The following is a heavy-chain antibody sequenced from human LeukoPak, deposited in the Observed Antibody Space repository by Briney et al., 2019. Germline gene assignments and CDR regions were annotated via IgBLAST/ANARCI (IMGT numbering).Heavy chain of an antibody. J-gene: IGHJ6*02. CDR1: GFSFSDAY. V-gene: IGHV3-23*01. CDR3: AKGHDTESYYYGMDV. CDR2: ISGSGGST. Sequence: GGSLRLSCAASGFSFSDAYMTWVRQAPGKGLEWVSAISGSGGSTYYADSVKGRFTISRDNSKNTLYLQMNSLRAEDTAVYYCAKGHDTESYYYGMDVWGQGTTVTVSS. D-gene: IGHD3-9*01.